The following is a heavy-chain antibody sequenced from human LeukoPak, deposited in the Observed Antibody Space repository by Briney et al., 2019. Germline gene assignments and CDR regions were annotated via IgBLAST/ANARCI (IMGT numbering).Heavy chain of an antibody. CDR3: ARGPDTSSWTAEYFQH. D-gene: IGHD6-13*01. CDR2: MNPHSGDT. CDR1: GYSFSNYD. J-gene: IGHJ1*01. Sequence: ASVKVSCKASGYSFSNYDINWVRLRQATGQGPEWMGWMNPHSGDTGSPQRFRGRVSMTWDTSISTAYLELSGLSSDDTAVYYCARGPDTSSWTAEYFQHWGQGTLVTVSS. V-gene: IGHV1-8*01.